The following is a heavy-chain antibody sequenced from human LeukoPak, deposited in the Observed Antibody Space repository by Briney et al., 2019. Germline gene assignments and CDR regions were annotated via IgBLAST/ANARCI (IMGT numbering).Heavy chain of an antibody. J-gene: IGHJ5*02. D-gene: IGHD3-10*01. CDR1: GYSFTSYW. V-gene: IGHV5-51*01. Sequence: GESLKISCKGSGYSFTSYWIGWVRQMPGKGLEWMGIIYPGDSDTRYSPSFQGQVTISADKSISTAYLQWSSLKATDTAMYDCARGYGSGSYYRGWFDPWGQGTLVTVSS. CDR2: IYPGDSDT. CDR3: ARGYGSGSYYRGWFDP.